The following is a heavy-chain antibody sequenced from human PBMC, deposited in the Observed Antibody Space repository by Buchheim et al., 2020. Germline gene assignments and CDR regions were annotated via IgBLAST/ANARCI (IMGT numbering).Heavy chain of an antibody. Sequence: QVQLVESGGGVVQPGRSLRLSCAASGFTFSSYGMHWVRQAPGKGLEWVAVISYDGSNKYYADSVKGRFTISRDNSKNTLYLQMNSLRAEDTAVYYCARDSGDSGSPESGMDVWGQGTT. J-gene: IGHJ6*02. D-gene: IGHD3-10*01. CDR2: ISYDGSNK. CDR3: ARDSGDSGSPESGMDV. CDR1: GFTFSSYG. V-gene: IGHV3-30*03.